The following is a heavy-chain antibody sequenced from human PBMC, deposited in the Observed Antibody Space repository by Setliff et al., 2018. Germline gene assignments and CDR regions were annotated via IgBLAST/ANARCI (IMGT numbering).Heavy chain of an antibody. V-gene: IGHV4-4*08. CDR3: ARAKDGYDFDYFDY. CDR2: IYTSGCT. D-gene: IGHD5-12*01. CDR1: GGSISSYY. J-gene: IGHJ4*02. Sequence: SETLSLTCTVSGGSISSYYWSWIRQPPWKGLEWIGYIYTSGCTNYNPSLKSRVTISLDTSKNQFSLKLSSVTAADTAVYYCARAKDGYDFDYFDYWGQGTPVTVSS.